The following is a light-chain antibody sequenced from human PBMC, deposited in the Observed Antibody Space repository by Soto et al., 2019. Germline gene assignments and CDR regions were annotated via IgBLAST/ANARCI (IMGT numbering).Light chain of an antibody. J-gene: IGLJ2*01. V-gene: IGLV1-40*01. CDR2: DNT. Sequence: QSVLTQPPSVSGAPGQRVTISCTGSSSNIGAGFDVYWYQHLPGTAPKLLIYDNTNRPSGVPDRFSGSKSGTSASLAITGLQDEDEDDYYCQSYDSSLSAVVFGGVTKLTVL. CDR3: QSYDSSLSAVV. CDR1: SSNIGAGFD.